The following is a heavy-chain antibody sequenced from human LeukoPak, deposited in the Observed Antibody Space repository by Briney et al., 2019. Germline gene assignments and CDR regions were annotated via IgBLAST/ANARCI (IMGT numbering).Heavy chain of an antibody. Sequence: PGGSLRLSCAASGFTFSSHWMHWVRQAPGKGLVWVSRINSDGSSASYADSVKGRFTISRDNAKSSLYLQMNSLRAEDMALYYCAKDIGDYRAFDMWGQGTMVTVSS. CDR2: INSDGSSA. CDR1: GFTFSSHW. V-gene: IGHV3-74*01. D-gene: IGHD2-21*02. CDR3: AKDIGDYRAFDM. J-gene: IGHJ3*02.